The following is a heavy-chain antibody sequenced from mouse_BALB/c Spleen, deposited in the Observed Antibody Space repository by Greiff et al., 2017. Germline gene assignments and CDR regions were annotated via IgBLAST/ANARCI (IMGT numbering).Heavy chain of an antibody. CDR1: GYTFTSYW. D-gene: IGHD4-1*01. CDR3: TRNWDGDYFDY. CDR2: IYPSDSYT. Sequence: QVQLQQSGAELVRPGASVKLSCKASGYTFTSYWINWVKQRPGQGLEWIGNIYPSDSYTNYNQKFKDKATLTVDKSSSTAYMQLSSPTSEDSAVYYCTRNWDGDYFDYWGQGTTLTVSS. V-gene: IGHV1-69*02. J-gene: IGHJ2*01.